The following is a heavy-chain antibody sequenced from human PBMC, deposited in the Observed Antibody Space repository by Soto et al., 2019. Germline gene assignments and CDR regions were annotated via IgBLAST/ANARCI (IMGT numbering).Heavy chain of an antibody. CDR2: INHSGST. Sequence: SETLSLTCAVYGGSFSGYYWSWIRQPPGKGLEWIGEINHSGSTNYNPSLKSRVTISRDTSENTLHLQMDSLRAEDTAVYYCARDDVLCDGGRCYGVPLDVWGKGTTVTVSS. CDR3: ARDDVLCDGGRCYGVPLDV. D-gene: IGHD2-15*01. J-gene: IGHJ6*04. CDR1: GGSFSGYY. V-gene: IGHV4-34*01.